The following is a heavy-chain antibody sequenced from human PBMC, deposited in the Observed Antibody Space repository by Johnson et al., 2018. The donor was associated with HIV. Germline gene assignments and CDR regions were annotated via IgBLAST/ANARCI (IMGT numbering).Heavy chain of an antibody. Sequence: VQLVESGGGVVQPGRSLRLSCAASGFTFSSYAMSWVRQAPGKGLEWVSIISGSGGITYHADSVKGRFTISRDNSKNTLYLQMKSLRAEDTAVYYCAKDFHYYDSSGFNDAFDIWGQGTMVTVSS. V-gene: IGHV3-23*04. CDR2: ISGSGGIT. CDR1: GFTFSSYA. J-gene: IGHJ3*02. D-gene: IGHD3-22*01. CDR3: AKDFHYYDSSGFNDAFDI.